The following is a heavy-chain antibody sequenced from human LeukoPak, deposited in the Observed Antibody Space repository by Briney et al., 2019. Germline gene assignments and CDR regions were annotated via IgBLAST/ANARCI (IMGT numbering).Heavy chain of an antibody. CDR3: ATDLWDARSSSGRGYMDV. CDR1: GFSFSHYG. CDR2: ISYDGSNK. V-gene: IGHV3-33*05. Sequence: PGGSLRLSCAASGFSFSHYGMHWVRQAPGKGLEWVAVISYDGSNKYYADSVKGRFTISRDNAKNSLYLQMNSLRAEDTAVYYCATDLWDARSSSGRGYMDVWGKGTTVTVSS. D-gene: IGHD2/OR15-2a*01. J-gene: IGHJ6*03.